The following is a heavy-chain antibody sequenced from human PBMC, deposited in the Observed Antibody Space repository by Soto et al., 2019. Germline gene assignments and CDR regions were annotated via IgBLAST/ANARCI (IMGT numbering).Heavy chain of an antibody. CDR1: GASTVSHYH. CDR3: ALALGPTTGLDY. V-gene: IGHV4-59*06. CDR2: IFNSGTT. Sequence: SETRSRTWSVSGASTVSHYHWTWIRQPPGKGLEWMGYIFNSGTTFYNPSLTSRLSISMDTSGNHFSLELRSVTAADTAVYYCALALGPTTGLDYWGQGTLVTVSS. D-gene: IGHD1-26*01. J-gene: IGHJ4*02.